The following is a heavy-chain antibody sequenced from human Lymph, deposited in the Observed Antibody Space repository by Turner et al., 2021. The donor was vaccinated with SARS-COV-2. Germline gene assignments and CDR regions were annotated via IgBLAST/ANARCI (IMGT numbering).Heavy chain of an antibody. V-gene: IGHV3-33*01. CDR1: GFTFSSYG. D-gene: IGHD1-26*01. CDR3: ARHSGGRLDY. J-gene: IGHJ4*02. Sequence: QVQLVESGGGVVQPGRSLRLSCAASGFTFSSYGMHWVRQAPGKGLEWVAVVWYDGSNKFYADSVKGRFTISRDNSKNTLYLQMNSLRAEDTAVYYCARHSGGRLDYWGQGTLVTVSS. CDR2: VWYDGSNK.